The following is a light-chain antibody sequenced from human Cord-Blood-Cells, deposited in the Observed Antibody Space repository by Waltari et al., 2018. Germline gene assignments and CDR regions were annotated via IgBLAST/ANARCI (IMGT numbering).Light chain of an antibody. J-gene: IGLJ2*01. CDR2: EGS. CDR1: SSDVGSYNL. Sequence: QSALTQPASVSGSHGQSITISCTGTSSDVGSYNLVSWYQQHPGKAPKLMIYEGSKRPSWVSNRFSGSKSVNTASLTISGLQAEDEADYYCCSYAGSSTFVVFGGGTKLTVL. V-gene: IGLV2-23*03. CDR3: CSYAGSSTFVV.